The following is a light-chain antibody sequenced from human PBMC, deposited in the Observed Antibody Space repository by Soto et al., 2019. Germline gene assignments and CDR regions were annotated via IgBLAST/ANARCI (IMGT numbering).Light chain of an antibody. V-gene: IGKV1-5*03. J-gene: IGKJ1*01. CDR2: KAS. Sequence: IQLTQSPSSLSASVGDRVTVTCLASQSISSWLAWYQQKPGKAPKLMIYKASTLKSGVPSRFSGSGSGTEFTLTISSLQPDDVATYYCQHYNSYSEALGQGTKVDIK. CDR3: QHYNSYSEA. CDR1: QSISSW.